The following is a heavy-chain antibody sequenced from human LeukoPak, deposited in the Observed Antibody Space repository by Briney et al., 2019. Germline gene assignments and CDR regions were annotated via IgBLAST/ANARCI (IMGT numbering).Heavy chain of an antibody. Sequence: KPSETLSLTCDVSGGSISTSNWWSWVRQPPGKGLEWIGEIYHSGSTNYNPSLKSRVTMSAGKSKNQFSLKLSSVTAADTAVYYCARGKSGSSHFDYWGQGTRVTVSS. V-gene: IGHV4-4*02. CDR2: IYHSGST. J-gene: IGHJ4*02. D-gene: IGHD1-26*01. CDR1: GGSISTSNW. CDR3: ARGKSGSSHFDY.